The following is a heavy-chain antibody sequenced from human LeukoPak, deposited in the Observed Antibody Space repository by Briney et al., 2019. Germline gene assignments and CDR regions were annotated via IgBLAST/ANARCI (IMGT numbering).Heavy chain of an antibody. V-gene: IGHV1-46*01. J-gene: IGHJ6*02. CDR3: ARDVVDTAMGHYHGMDV. CDR2: INPSGGST. D-gene: IGHD5-18*01. Sequence: ASVKVSCKASGYTFTSYYMHWVRQAPGQGLEWMGIINPSGGSTSYAQKFQGRVTMTRDTSTSTVYMELSSLRSEDTAVYYCARDVVDTAMGHYHGMDVWGQGTTVTVSS. CDR1: GYTFTSYY.